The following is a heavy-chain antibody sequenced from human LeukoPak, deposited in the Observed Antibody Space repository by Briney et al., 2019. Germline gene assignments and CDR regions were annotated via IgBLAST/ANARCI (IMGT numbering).Heavy chain of an antibody. D-gene: IGHD2-15*01. CDR3: ARDSGYCSGGSCWLDY. V-gene: IGHV1-2*02. Sequence: ASVKVSCKASGYTFTGYYMHWVRQAPGQGLEWMGWINPNSGGINYAQKFQGRVTMTRDTSISTAYMELSRLRSDDTAVYYCARDSGYCSGGSCWLDYWGQGTLVTVSS. J-gene: IGHJ4*02. CDR1: GYTFTGYY. CDR2: INPNSGGI.